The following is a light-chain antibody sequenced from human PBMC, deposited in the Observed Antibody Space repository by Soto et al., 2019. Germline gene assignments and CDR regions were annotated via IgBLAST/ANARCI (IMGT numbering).Light chain of an antibody. J-gene: IGLJ3*02. V-gene: IGLV2-14*03. CDR3: SSYTSSSTWV. CDR1: SSDVGAYTY. CDR2: EVS. Sequence: QSALTQPASGSGSPGQSITISCTGSSSDVGAYTYVSWYQQHPGKAPKLMIYEVSNRPSGVSNRFSGSKSGNTASLTISGLQAEDEADYYCSSYTSSSTWVFGGGTKLTLL.